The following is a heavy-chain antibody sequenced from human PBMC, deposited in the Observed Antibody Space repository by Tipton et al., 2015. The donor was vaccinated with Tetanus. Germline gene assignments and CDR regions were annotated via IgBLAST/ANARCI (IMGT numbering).Heavy chain of an antibody. V-gene: IGHV3-53*05. CDR3: AREDGGPTLDYFDS. CDR2: IYTGGST. CDR1: GYIVSNNY. Sequence: SLRLSCAASGYIVSNNYMTWVRQAPGKGLEWVSFIYTGGSTHYADSVKGRFTLSRDNSQNTLYLQMNSLKVEDTAVYYCAREDGGPTLDYFDSWGQGALVIVSS. J-gene: IGHJ4*02. D-gene: IGHD3-16*01.